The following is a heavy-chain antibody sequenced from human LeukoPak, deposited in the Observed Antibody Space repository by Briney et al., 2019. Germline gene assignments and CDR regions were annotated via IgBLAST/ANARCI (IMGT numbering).Heavy chain of an antibody. CDR1: GFTFSSYS. CDR2: MRNKANFYTT. CDR3: ARVYSSSWSGSYFDF. Sequence: GGSLRLSCAASGFTFSSYSMDWVRQAPGKGLEWVGRMRNKANFYTTQYAASVKGRFTISRDDSQNSLYLQMSSLKTEDTAVYCARVYSSSWSGSYFDFWGQGTLVTVSS. D-gene: IGHD6-13*01. V-gene: IGHV3-72*01. J-gene: IGHJ4*02.